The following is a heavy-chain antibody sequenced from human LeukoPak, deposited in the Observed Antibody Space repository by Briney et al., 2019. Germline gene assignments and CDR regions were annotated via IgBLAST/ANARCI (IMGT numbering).Heavy chain of an antibody. CDR1: GGSISSYY. Sequence: SETLSLTCTVSGGSISSYYWSWIRQPPGKGLEWIGYIYTSGSTNYNPSLKSRVTISVDTSKNQFSLKLSSVTAADTAVYYCVRRDYGSGWFDPWGQGTLVTVSS. V-gene: IGHV4-4*09. CDR2: IYTSGST. J-gene: IGHJ5*02. CDR3: VRRDYGSGWFDP. D-gene: IGHD3-10*01.